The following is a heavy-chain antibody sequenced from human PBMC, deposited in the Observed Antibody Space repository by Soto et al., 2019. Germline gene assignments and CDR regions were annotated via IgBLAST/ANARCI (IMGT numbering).Heavy chain of an antibody. CDR2: IYPGDSDT. CDR1: GYSFTSYW. J-gene: IGHJ6*02. Sequence: GESLKISCKGSGYSFTSYWIGWVRQMPGKGLEWMGIIYPGDSDTRYSPSFQGQVTISADKSISTAYLQWSSLKASDTAMYYCARDPNYYDSSGYHTFYYYGMDVWGQGTTVTVSS. CDR3: ARDPNYYDSSGYHTFYYYGMDV. D-gene: IGHD3-22*01. V-gene: IGHV5-51*01.